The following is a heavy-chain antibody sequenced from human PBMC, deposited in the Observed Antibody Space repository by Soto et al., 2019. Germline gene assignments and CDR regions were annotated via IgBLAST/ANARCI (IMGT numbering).Heavy chain of an antibody. Sequence: GGSLRLSCAASGFTFSKYAMNWVRQAPGKGLEWVSTISASARNTYYADSVKGRFTISRDNSKNTLYLQMNSLRAEDTAVYYCARDYYDSRAFDYWGQGTLVTVSS. CDR1: GFTFSKYA. J-gene: IGHJ4*02. CDR2: ISASARNT. V-gene: IGHV3-23*01. CDR3: ARDYYDSRAFDY. D-gene: IGHD3-22*01.